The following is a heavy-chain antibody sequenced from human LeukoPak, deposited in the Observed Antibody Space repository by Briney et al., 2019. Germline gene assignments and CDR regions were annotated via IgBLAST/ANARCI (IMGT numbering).Heavy chain of an antibody. Sequence: SVKVSCKASGGTFSSYSISWVRQAPGQGLEWMGGIIPIFGTANYAQKFQGRVTITADESTSTAYMELSSLRSEDTAVYYCARDRGNWNYASPFDYWGQGALVTVSS. J-gene: IGHJ4*02. CDR2: IIPIFGTA. CDR3: ARDRGNWNYASPFDY. CDR1: GGTFSSYS. D-gene: IGHD1-7*01. V-gene: IGHV1-69*13.